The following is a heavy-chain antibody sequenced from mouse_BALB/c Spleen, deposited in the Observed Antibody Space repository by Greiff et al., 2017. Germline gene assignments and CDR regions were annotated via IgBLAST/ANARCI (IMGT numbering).Heavy chain of an antibody. Sequence: EVKLVESGGGLVQPGGSRKLSCAASGFTFSSFGMHWVRQAPEKGLEWVAYISSGNSTIYYADTVKGRFTISRDNPKNTLFLQMTSLRSEDTAMYYCARSGNWVDYWGQGTTLTVSS. D-gene: IGHD4-1*02. V-gene: IGHV5-17*02. CDR1: GFTFSSFG. CDR3: ARSGNWVDY. J-gene: IGHJ2*01. CDR2: ISSGNSTI.